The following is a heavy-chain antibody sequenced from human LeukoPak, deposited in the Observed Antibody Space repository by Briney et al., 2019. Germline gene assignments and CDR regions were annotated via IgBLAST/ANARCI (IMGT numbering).Heavy chain of an antibody. CDR3: ARVGYNQYYFYGMDV. CDR2: IKQDGSEK. J-gene: IGHJ6*02. CDR1: GFTFSSYW. D-gene: IGHD5-18*01. Sequence: GGSLRLSCAASGFTFSSYWMSWVRQAPGKGLEWVANIKQDGSEKYYVDSVKGRFTISRDNANNSLYLQMNSLRAEDTAVYYCARVGYNQYYFYGMDVWGQGTTVTVSS. V-gene: IGHV3-7*01.